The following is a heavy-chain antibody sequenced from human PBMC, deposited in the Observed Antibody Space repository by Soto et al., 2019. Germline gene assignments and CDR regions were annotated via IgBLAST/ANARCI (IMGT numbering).Heavy chain of an antibody. J-gene: IGHJ4*02. Sequence: GGSLRLSCVASGLTFGSRAMTWVRQAPGEGLQWVSTITDTGGDAKYADSVRGRFVISRDNSKKTLYLQMTSLTAEDSAMYYCARGSTDSYPGSRILDFWGRGTLVTVSS. V-gene: IGHV3-23*01. D-gene: IGHD3-10*01. CDR3: ARGSTDSYPGSRILDF. CDR1: GLTFGSRA. CDR2: ITDTGGDA.